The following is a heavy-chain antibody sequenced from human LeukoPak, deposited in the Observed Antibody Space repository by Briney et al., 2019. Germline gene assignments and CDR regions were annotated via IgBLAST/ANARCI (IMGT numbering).Heavy chain of an antibody. V-gene: IGHV3-15*01. CDR3: TTVSGGGDCYRY. J-gene: IGHJ4*02. CDR1: GLTFTNAW. D-gene: IGHD2-21*01. Sequence: GGSLRLSCAASGLTFTNAWMTWVRQAPGKGLEWVGRVKTKTDGGTIDYAAPVKGRFTISRDDSKNTLFLQMDSLKIEDTAVYYCTTVSGGGDCYRYWGQGILVTVSS. CDR2: VKTKTDGGTI.